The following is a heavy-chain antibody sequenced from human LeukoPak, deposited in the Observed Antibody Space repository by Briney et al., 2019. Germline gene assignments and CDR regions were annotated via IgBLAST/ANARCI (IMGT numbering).Heavy chain of an antibody. Sequence: GGSLRLSCADSGFTFRSYEMNWVRQAPGKGLEWISHISSSGRTMYYADSVKGRFTISRDNAKNSLYLQMNSLRAEDTAVYYCARLGSLCRNGVCYGGWGQGILVTVSS. CDR1: GFTFRSYE. V-gene: IGHV3-48*03. D-gene: IGHD2-8*01. CDR3: ARLGSLCRNGVCYGG. CDR2: ISSSGRTM. J-gene: IGHJ4*02.